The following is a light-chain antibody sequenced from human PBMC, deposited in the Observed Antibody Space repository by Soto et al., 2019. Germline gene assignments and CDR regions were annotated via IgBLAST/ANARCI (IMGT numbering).Light chain of an antibody. CDR1: SSDVGGYNY. Sequence: QSVLTQPASVSGSPGQSIAISCTGTSSDVGGYNYVSWYQQHPGKAPKLMIYDVSNRPSGISTRFSGSKSGNTASLTISGLQAEDEADYYCCSYTTSSTYVFGTGTKV. CDR3: CSYTTSSTYV. CDR2: DVS. J-gene: IGLJ1*01. V-gene: IGLV2-14*03.